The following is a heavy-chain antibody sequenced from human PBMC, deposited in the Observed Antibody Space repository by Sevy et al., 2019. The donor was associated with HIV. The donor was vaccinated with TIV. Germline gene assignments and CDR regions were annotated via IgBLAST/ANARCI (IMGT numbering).Heavy chain of an antibody. V-gene: IGHV4-59*01. CDR2: IYYSGST. J-gene: IGHJ4*02. Sequence: SETLSLTCTVSGGSISSYYWSWIRQPPGKGVEWIGYIYYSGSTNYNPSLKSRVTISVDTSKNQFSLKLSSVTAADTAVYYCARLYSSSWYRDFRFDYWGQGTLVTVSS. CDR3: ARLYSSSWYRDFRFDY. D-gene: IGHD6-13*01. CDR1: GGSISSYY.